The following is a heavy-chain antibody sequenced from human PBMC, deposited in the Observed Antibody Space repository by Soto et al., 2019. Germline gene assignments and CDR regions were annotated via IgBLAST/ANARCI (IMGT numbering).Heavy chain of an antibody. CDR3: AREGGLWTRSWFDP. J-gene: IGHJ5*02. CDR2: INPNSGGT. CDR1: GYTFTGYY. V-gene: IGHV1-2*04. D-gene: IGHD3-16*01. Sequence: ASVKVSCKASGYTFTGYYMHWVRQAPGQGLEWMGWINPNSGGTNYAQKFQGWVTMTRDTSISTAYMELSRLRSDDTAVYYCAREGGLWTRSWFDPWGQGTLVTVSS.